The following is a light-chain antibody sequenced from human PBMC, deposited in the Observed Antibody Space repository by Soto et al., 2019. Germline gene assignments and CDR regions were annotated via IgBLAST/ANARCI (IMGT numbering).Light chain of an antibody. Sequence: EIVFTQSPGILSASPGERATLSCRASQSVSNDFLAWYQQKPGQAPRLLIYGASTRATDVPDRFSGSGSGADFTLSISRLEPEDFAVYYCQQYGSSTPRTFGQGAKVDFK. CDR2: GAS. J-gene: IGKJ1*01. CDR1: QSVSNDF. V-gene: IGKV3-20*01. CDR3: QQYGSSTPRT.